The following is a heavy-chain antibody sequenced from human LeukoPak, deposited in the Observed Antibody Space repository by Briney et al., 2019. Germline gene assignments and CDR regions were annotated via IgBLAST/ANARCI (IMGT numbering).Heavy chain of an antibody. V-gene: IGHV4-34*01. J-gene: IGHJ3*02. CDR1: GGSFSGYY. D-gene: IGHD6-19*01. CDR2: INHSGST. Sequence: SETLSLTCAVYGGSFSGYYWSWIRQPPGKGLEWIGEINHSGSTNYNPSLKSRVTISVDTSKNQFSLKLSSVTAADTAVYYCARHDSSGWFPGGAFDIWGQGTMVTVSS. CDR3: ARHDSSGWFPGGAFDI.